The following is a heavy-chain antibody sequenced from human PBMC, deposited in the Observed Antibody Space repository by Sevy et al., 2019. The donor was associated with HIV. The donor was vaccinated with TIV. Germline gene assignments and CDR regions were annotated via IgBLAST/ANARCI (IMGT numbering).Heavy chain of an antibody. CDR2: LSGSGGTT. D-gene: IGHD6-13*01. CDR1: GFTFFSHV. J-gene: IGHJ3*01. Sequence: GVSLRLSCAASGFTFFSHVMSWVRQAPGKGLEWVSGLSGSGGTTYYADSVKGRFSISRDNSKNKLYLQMSSLRIEDTAVYYCATGTTDSSISWVFDVWCQGTMVTVSS. V-gene: IGHV3-23*01. CDR3: ATGTTDSSISWVFDV.